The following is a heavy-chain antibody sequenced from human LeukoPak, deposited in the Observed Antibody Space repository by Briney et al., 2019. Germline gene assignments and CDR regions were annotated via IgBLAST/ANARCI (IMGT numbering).Heavy chain of an antibody. CDR3: ARGGGYNFGLHCFHY. J-gene: IGHJ4*02. CDR2: IYPGDSDT. Sequence: GESLKISCKGSGYSFTSYWIAWVRQMPGKGLEWMGIIYPGDSDTRYSPSFQGQVTISADKSISTAYLQWSSLKASDTAMYYCARGGGYNFGLHCFHYWGQGTLVTVSS. V-gene: IGHV5-51*01. CDR1: GYSFTSYW. D-gene: IGHD5-24*01.